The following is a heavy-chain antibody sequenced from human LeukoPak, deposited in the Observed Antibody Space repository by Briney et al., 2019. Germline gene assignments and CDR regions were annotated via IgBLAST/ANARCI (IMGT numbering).Heavy chain of an antibody. Sequence: SETLSLTCTVSGGSINSYYWSWIRQPPGKGLEWIGYIYHRGSTNYNSSLKSRVSISVDTSKNQFYLKLTSVTVADTAVYYCARLDSGYGKYYFDYWGQGTLVTVSS. CDR3: ARLDSGYGKYYFDY. CDR2: IYHRGST. D-gene: IGHD5-12*01. J-gene: IGHJ4*02. V-gene: IGHV4-59*08. CDR1: GGSINSYY.